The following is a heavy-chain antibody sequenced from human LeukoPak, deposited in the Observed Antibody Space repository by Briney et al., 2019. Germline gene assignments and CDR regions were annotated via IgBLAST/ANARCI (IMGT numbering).Heavy chain of an antibody. CDR3: ARAREPLLYTYYFDY. CDR2: IHASGTI. J-gene: IGHJ4*02. Sequence: SQTLSLTCTVSGGSISSDSYYWNWIRQPVGKGLEWIGRIHASGTINYNPSLKSRVNISIDSSKNQFSVKLSSVTAADTALYYCARAREPLLYTYYFDYWGQGTLVTVSS. V-gene: IGHV4-61*02. CDR1: GGSISSDSYY. D-gene: IGHD2-2*02.